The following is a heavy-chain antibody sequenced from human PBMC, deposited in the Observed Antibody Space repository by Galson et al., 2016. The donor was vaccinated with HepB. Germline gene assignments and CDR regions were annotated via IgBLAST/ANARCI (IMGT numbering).Heavy chain of an antibody. J-gene: IGHJ4*02. V-gene: IGHV3-64D*06. CDR1: GFTFSRYG. CDR3: VKDEGCTGTSCHDY. Sequence: SLRLSCAASGFTFSRYGMHWVRQAPGKGLEYVSAITSNGGDRYYAASVKGRFTISRDNSKNTLYLQMSSLRADDTAVYYCVKDEGCTGTSCHDYWGQGTLVTVSS. D-gene: IGHD2-2*01. CDR2: ITSNGGDR.